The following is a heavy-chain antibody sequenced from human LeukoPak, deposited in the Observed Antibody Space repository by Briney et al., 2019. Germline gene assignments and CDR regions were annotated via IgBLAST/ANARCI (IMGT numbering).Heavy chain of an antibody. Sequence: SETLSLTCAVYGGPFSGYYWSWIRQPPGKGLEWIGEINHSGSTNYNPSLKSRVTISVDTSKNQFSLKLSSVTAADTAVYYCARRSSWYKGGDWFDPWGQGTLVTVSS. J-gene: IGHJ5*02. V-gene: IGHV4-34*01. CDR2: INHSGST. CDR1: GGPFSGYY. CDR3: ARRSSWYKGGDWFDP. D-gene: IGHD6-13*01.